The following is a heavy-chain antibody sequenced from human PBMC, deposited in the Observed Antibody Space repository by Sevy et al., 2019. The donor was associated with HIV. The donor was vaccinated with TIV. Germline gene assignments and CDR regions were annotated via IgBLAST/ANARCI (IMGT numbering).Heavy chain of an antibody. V-gene: IGHV1-69*01. D-gene: IGHD1-7*01. CDR3: AREVTGTTYGFDP. J-gene: IGHJ5*02. CDR1: GGTFSSHA. Sequence: ASVKVSCKASGGTFSSHAISWVRQAPGQGLEWMGGLIPIHGTINYAQKFQGRVTITADESTSTVYMVLSSLRPDDAAVYYCAREVTGTTYGFDPWGQGTLVTVSS. CDR2: LIPIHGTI.